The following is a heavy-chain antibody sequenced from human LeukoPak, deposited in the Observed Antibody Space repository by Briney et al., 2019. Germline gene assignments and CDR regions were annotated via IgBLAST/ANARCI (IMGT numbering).Heavy chain of an antibody. CDR2: ISSGGRTI. CDR3: ARDDYGSGSWNDY. J-gene: IGHJ4*02. Sequence: GGSLRLSCAASGFTFTDSFMTWIRQAPGKGLEWVSSISSGGRTIYYADFVKGRFTISRDNAKKSLYLQMNSLRAEDTAFYYCARDDYGSGSWNDYWGQGTLVTVSS. V-gene: IGHV3-11*01. CDR1: GFTFTDSF. D-gene: IGHD3-10*01.